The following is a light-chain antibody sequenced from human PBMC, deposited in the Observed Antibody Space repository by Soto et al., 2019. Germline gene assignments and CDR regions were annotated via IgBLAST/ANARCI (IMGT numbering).Light chain of an antibody. CDR1: SSDVGGYNY. CDR2: EVT. CDR3: SSFTTTHTLL. J-gene: IGLJ2*01. V-gene: IGLV2-14*01. Sequence: QSALTQPASVPGSLGQSITISCSGASSDVGGYNYVSWYQQHPGTAPKLIMFEVTNRPSGVSYRFSGSKSGNTASLTISGLQAEDEADYYCSSFTTTHTLLFGGGTKVTVL.